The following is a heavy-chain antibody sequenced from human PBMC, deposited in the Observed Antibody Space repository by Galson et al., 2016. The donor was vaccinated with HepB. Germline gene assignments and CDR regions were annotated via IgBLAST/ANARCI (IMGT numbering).Heavy chain of an antibody. J-gene: IGHJ4*01. V-gene: IGHV3-48*03. CDR3: AREDPNVAVAALDF. D-gene: IGHD6-19*01. CDR2: ISSSGSTI. Sequence: SLRLSCAASGFTFRSYEMNWVRQAPGKGLEWVSYISSSGSTIKDADSVKGRFTISRDNAKNSLYLQMNSLRAEDTAVYYCAREDPNVAVAALDFWGHGSLVVVSA. CDR1: GFTFRSYE.